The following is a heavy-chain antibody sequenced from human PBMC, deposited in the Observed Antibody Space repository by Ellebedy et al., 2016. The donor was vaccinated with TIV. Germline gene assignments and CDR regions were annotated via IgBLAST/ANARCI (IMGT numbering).Heavy chain of an antibody. CDR1: GGSISSYY. J-gene: IGHJ4*02. D-gene: IGHD3-16*01. V-gene: IGHV4-59*01. Sequence: GSLRLSCTVSGGSISSYYWSWIRQPPGKGLEWIGYIYYSGSTNYNPSLKSRVTISVDTSKNQFSLKLSSVTAADTAVYYCAAFEGEYVDYWGQGTLVTVSS. CDR3: AAFEGEYVDY. CDR2: IYYSGST.